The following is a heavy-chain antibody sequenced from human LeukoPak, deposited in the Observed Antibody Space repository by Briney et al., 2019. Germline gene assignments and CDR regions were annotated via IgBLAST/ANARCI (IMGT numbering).Heavy chain of an antibody. V-gene: IGHV4-39*07. CDR3: AREYCSSTSCYEVVYFDL. J-gene: IGHJ2*01. Sequence: SETLSLTCAVSGGSIISSNYYWGWIRQPPGKGLEWIESISYSGSTYYNPSLRSRVSMSADTSKNQFSLKLSSVTAADTAVYYCAREYCSSTSCYEVVYFDLWGRGTLVTVSS. CDR1: GGSIISSNYY. CDR2: ISYSGST. D-gene: IGHD2-2*01.